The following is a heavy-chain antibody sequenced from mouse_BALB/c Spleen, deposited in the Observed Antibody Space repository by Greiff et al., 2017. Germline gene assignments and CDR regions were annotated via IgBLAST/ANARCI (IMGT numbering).Heavy chain of an antibody. CDR1: GFTFSSFG. V-gene: IGHV5-17*02. CDR2: ISSGSSTI. D-gene: IGHD2-14*01. CDR3: ARGGYRYDENYAMDY. Sequence: VQLKESGGGLVQPGGSRKLSCAASGFTFSSFGMHWVRQAPEKGLEWVAYISSGSSTIYYADTVKGRFTISRDNPKNTLFLQMTSLRSEDTAMYYCARGGYRYDENYAMDYWGQGTSVTVSS. J-gene: IGHJ4*01.